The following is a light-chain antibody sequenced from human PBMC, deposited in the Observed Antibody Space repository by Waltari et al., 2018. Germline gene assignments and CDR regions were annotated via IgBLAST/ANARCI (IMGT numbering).Light chain of an antibody. Sequence: SSELTQDPAVSVALGQTVRITCQRDSLRSYYESWYQQKPGQAPVLVIYGKNNRPSGIPDRFSGSSSGNTASLTITGAQAEDEADYYCNSRDSSGNFYVFGTGTKVTVL. CDR1: SLRSYY. V-gene: IGLV3-19*01. CDR3: NSRDSSGNFYV. J-gene: IGLJ1*01. CDR2: GKN.